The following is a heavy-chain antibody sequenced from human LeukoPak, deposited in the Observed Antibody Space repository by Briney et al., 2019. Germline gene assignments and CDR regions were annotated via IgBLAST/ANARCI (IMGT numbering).Heavy chain of an antibody. CDR2: ISYDGSNK. D-gene: IGHD4-11*01. Sequence: PGRSLRPSCAASGFTFSSYAMHWVRQAPGKGLEWVAVISYDGSNKYYADSVKGRFTISRDNSKNTLYLQMNSLRAEDTAVYYCAKDVYSSYGHFQYWGQGTLVTVSS. V-gene: IGHV3-30*01. J-gene: IGHJ1*01. CDR3: AKDVYSSYGHFQY. CDR1: GFTFSSYA.